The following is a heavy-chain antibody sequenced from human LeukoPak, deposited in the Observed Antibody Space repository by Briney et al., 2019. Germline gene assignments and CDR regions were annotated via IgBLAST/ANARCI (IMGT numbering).Heavy chain of an antibody. J-gene: IGHJ4*02. CDR1: EFTFNSYE. D-gene: IGHD3-10*01. V-gene: IGHV3-48*03. Sequence: PGGSLRLSCAASEFTFNSYEMNWVRQAPGKGLEWISYISSSDSTIYYADSVKGRFTISRDNAKNSLYLQMNSLRVEDTAIYYCARVWFGQGSDYWGQGTLVTVSS. CDR3: ARVWFGQGSDY. CDR2: ISSSDSTI.